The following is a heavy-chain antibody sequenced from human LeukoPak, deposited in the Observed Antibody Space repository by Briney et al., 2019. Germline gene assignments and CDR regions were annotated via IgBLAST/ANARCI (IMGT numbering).Heavy chain of an antibody. Sequence: GGSLRLSCAASGFTFSSFEMNWVRQAPGKGLEWVSYISSSGSTIFYADSVKGRFTISRDNAKNSLYLQMSSLRAGDTAVYYCAGGYGSYSPDYWGQGTLVTVSS. CDR3: AGGYGSYSPDY. D-gene: IGHD1-26*01. V-gene: IGHV3-48*03. CDR1: GFTFSSFE. J-gene: IGHJ4*02. CDR2: ISSSGSTI.